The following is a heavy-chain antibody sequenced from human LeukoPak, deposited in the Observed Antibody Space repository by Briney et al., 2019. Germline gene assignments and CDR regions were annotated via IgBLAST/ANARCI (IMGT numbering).Heavy chain of an antibody. D-gene: IGHD3-3*01. CDR2: ISSSSSTI. V-gene: IGHV3-48*01. Sequence: GGSLRLSCAASGFTFSSYSMNWVRQAPGKGLEWASYISSSSSTIYYADSVKGRFTISRDNSKNTLYLQMNSLRAEDTAVYYCARDGGSGSYYDFWSGYYYDYWGQGTLVTVSS. J-gene: IGHJ4*02. CDR3: ARDGGSGSYYDFWSGYYYDY. CDR1: GFTFSSYS.